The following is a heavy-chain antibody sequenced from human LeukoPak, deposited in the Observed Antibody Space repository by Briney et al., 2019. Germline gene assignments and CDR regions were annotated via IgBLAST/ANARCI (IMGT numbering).Heavy chain of an antibody. CDR3: VRVKRWLRGSCFDY. D-gene: IGHD5-24*01. CDR2: INPNSGGT. CDR1: GYTFTGYY. V-gene: IGHV1-2*02. Sequence: ASVKVSCKASGYTFTGYYMHWVRQAPGQGLEWMGWINPNSGGTNYAQKFQGRVTMTRDTSISTAYMELSRLRSDDTAVYYCVRVKRWLRGSCFDYWGQGALVTVSS. J-gene: IGHJ4*02.